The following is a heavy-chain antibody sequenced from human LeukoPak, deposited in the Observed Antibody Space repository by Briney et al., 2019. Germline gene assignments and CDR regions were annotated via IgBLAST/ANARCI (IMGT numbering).Heavy chain of an antibody. D-gene: IGHD3-10*01. CDR2: IYYSGST. V-gene: IGHV4-59*08. J-gene: IGHJ4*02. Sequence: SETLSLTCTVSGGSISSYYWSWTRQPPGKGLEWIGYIYYSGSTNYNPSLKSRVTIAVNTSKNQFSLKRSSGTAADTAVYYCARRYYYGYFDYWGQGTLVTVSS. CDR1: GGSISSYY. CDR3: ARRYYYGYFDY.